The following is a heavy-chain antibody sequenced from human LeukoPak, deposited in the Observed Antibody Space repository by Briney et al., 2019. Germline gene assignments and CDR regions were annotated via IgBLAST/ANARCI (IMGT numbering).Heavy chain of an antibody. V-gene: IGHV4-61*01. CDR2: IYYSGST. CDR3: ARAGVAVAGEYYFDY. J-gene: IGHJ4*02. D-gene: IGHD6-19*01. Sequence: PSETLSLTCTVSGGSISSSSYYWSWIRQPPGKGLEWIGYIYYSGSTNYNPSLKSRVTISVDTSKNQFSLKLSSVTAADTAVYYCARAGVAVAGEYYFDYWGQGTLVTVSS. CDR1: GGSISSSSYY.